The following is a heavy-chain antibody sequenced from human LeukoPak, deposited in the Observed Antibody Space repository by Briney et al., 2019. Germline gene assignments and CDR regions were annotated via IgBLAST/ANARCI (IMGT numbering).Heavy chain of an antibody. CDR2: ISSSGSTI. J-gene: IGHJ6*04. Sequence: GGSLRLSCAASGFIFSDYYMSWIRQAPGKGLEWVSYISSSGSTIYYADSVKGRFTISRDNAKNSLYLQMNSLRAEDTAVYYCARDHVVVVPAAMSDVWGKGTTVTVSS. CDR1: GFIFSDYY. V-gene: IGHV3-11*04. CDR3: ARDHVVVVPAAMSDV. D-gene: IGHD2-2*01.